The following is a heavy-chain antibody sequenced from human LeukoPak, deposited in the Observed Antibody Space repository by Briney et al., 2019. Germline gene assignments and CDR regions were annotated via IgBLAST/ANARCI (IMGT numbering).Heavy chain of an antibody. Sequence: GGSLRLSCAASGFTFSSYWMSWVRQAPGKGLVWVSRINSDGSSTSYADSVKGRFTISRDNAKNTLYLQMNSLRAEDTAVYYCARTHNYYGSGSYLYWGQGTLVTVSS. D-gene: IGHD3-10*01. J-gene: IGHJ4*02. CDR3: ARTHNYYGSGSYLY. V-gene: IGHV3-74*01. CDR2: INSDGSST. CDR1: GFTFSSYW.